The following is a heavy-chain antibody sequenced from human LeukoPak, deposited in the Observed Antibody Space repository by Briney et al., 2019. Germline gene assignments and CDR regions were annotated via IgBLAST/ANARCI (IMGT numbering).Heavy chain of an antibody. V-gene: IGHV3-9*01. CDR1: GFTFDDYA. Sequence: GGSLRLSCVASGFTFDDYAMHWVRQAPGKGLEWVSGINWNSGSIHYADSVKGRFTISRDSAKNSLYLQMNSLRPEDTALYYCAKDVDPGGSSEFSLPDFYDSRTIDYWGQGTLVTVSS. CDR2: INWNSGSI. CDR3: AKDVDPGGSSEFSLPDFYDSRTIDY. J-gene: IGHJ4*02. D-gene: IGHD3-22*01.